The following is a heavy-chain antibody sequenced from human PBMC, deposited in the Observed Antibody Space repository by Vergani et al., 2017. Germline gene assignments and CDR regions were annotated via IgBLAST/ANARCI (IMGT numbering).Heavy chain of an antibody. CDR1: GGSFSGYY. CDR3: AREFSWDYGDYYYYYMDV. CDR2: INHSGST. V-gene: IGHV4-34*01. D-gene: IGHD4-17*01. Sequence: QVQLQQWGAGLLKPSETLSLTCAVYGGSFSGYYWSWIRQPPGKGLEWIGEINHSGSTNYNPSLKSRVTISVATSKNQFSLKLSSVTAADTAVYYCAREFSWDYGDYYYYYMDVWGKGTTVTVSS. J-gene: IGHJ6*03.